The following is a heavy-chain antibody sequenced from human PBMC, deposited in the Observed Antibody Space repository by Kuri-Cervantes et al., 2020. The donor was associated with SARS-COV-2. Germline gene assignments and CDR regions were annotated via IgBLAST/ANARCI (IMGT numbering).Heavy chain of an antibody. J-gene: IGHJ6*03. CDR3: SLSSSSAYYYYMDV. CDR1: GFTFSSYA. Sequence: LSLTCAASGFTFSSYAMSWVRQAPGKGLEWVSAISGSGGSTYYADSVKGRFTISRDNSKNTLYLQMNSLRAEDTAVYYCSLSSSSAYYYYMDVWGKGTLVTVSS. CDR2: ISGSGGST. D-gene: IGHD6-13*01. V-gene: IGHV3-23*01.